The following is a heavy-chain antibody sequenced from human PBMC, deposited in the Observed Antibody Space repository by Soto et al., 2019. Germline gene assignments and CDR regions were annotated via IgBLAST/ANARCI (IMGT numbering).Heavy chain of an antibody. Sequence: WKAPGGGLDSKSRRWARQEKGQGLEWMGGIIPIFGTANYAQKFQGRVTITADESTSTAYMELSSLRSEDTAVYYCARDRHRYYYDSSGYTLRNNWFDPWGQGTLVTVSS. J-gene: IGHJ5*02. CDR1: GGGLDSKS. D-gene: IGHD3-22*01. CDR3: ARDRHRYYYDSSGYTLRNNWFDP. CDR2: IIPIFGTA. V-gene: IGHV1-69*01.